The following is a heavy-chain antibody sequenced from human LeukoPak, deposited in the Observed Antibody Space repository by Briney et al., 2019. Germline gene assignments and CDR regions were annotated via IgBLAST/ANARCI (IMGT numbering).Heavy chain of an antibody. D-gene: IGHD3-3*01. J-gene: IGHJ3*02. CDR1: GYTFTGYY. V-gene: IGHV1-2*06. Sequence: ASVKVSCKASGYTFTGYYIHWVRQAPGQGLEWMGRINPNSGGTNYAQKFQGRVTMTRDTSISTAYMELSRLRSDDTAVYYCARVRFLEWLDAFDIWGQGTMVTVSS. CDR3: ARVRFLEWLDAFDI. CDR2: INPNSGGT.